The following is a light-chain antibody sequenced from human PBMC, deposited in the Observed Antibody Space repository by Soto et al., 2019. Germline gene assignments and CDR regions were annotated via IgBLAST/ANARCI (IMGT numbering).Light chain of an antibody. J-gene: IGKJ2*01. Sequence: ETVMTQSPATLSVSPGERVTLSGRASQSVSNNLGWYQQKPGQAPRLLIYGASTRATGIPGRFSCSGCGTELNLTISSLKSEDVAVDYCHQYNNWPVYTFGQGTKLEI. CDR3: HQYNNWPVYT. V-gene: IGKV3-15*01. CDR2: GAS. CDR1: QSVSNN.